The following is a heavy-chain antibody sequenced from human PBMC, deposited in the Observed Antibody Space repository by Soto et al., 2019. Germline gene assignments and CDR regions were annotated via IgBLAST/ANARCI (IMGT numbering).Heavy chain of an antibody. CDR3: ATDNYPMVRGPRVGY. CDR2: ISGSGGST. V-gene: IGHV3-23*01. D-gene: IGHD3-10*01. J-gene: IGHJ4*02. CDR1: GFTFSSYA. Sequence: PGGSLRLSCAASGFTFSSYAMSWVRQAPGKGLEWVSAISGSGGSTYYADSVKVRFTISRDNSKNTLYLQMNSLRAEDTAVYYCATDNYPMVRGPRVGYWGQGTLVTVSS.